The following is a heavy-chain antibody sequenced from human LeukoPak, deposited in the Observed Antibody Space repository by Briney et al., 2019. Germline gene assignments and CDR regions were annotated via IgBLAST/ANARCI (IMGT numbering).Heavy chain of an antibody. CDR3: ARDDYVWGLPVQH. Sequence: GGSLRLSCAASGFTFSSYAMHWVRQAPGKGLEWVAVISYDGSNKYYADSVKGRFTISRDNSKNTLYLQMNSLRAEDTAVYYCARDDYVWGLPVQHWGQGTLVTVSS. J-gene: IGHJ1*01. V-gene: IGHV3-30-3*01. CDR2: ISYDGSNK. CDR1: GFTFSSYA. D-gene: IGHD3-16*01.